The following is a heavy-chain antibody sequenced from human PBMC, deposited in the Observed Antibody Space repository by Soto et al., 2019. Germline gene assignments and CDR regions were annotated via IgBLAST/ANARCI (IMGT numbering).Heavy chain of an antibody. Sequence: PGESLKISCRGSGYSFTSYWISWVRQMLGKGLEWMGRIDPSDSYTNYSPSFQGHVTISADKSISTAYLQWSSLKASDTAMYYCARSNTYSSSFPYYYGMDVWGQGTTVTVSS. D-gene: IGHD6-6*01. CDR3: ARSNTYSSSFPYYYGMDV. CDR1: GYSFTSYW. CDR2: IDPSDSYT. V-gene: IGHV5-10-1*01. J-gene: IGHJ6*02.